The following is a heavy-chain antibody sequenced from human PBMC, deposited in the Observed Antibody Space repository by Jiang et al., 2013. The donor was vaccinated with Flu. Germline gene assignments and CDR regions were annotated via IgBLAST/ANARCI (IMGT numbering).Heavy chain of an antibody. J-gene: IGHJ4*02. D-gene: IGHD1-26*01. V-gene: IGHV4-31*02. Sequence: KSRVTISVDTSKNQFSLKLSSVTAADTAVYYCARETWELLDYWGQGTLVTVSS. CDR3: ARETWELLDY.